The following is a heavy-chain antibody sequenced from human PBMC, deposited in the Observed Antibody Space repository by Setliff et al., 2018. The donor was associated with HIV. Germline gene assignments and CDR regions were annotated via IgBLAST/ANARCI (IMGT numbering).Heavy chain of an antibody. Sequence: GASVKVSCKASGYTFTSYYMHWVRQAPGQGLEWMGIINPSGGSTSYAQKFQGRVTMTRDTSTSTVYMELSSLRSEDTAVYYCARGLLEMATTPPPLGYWGQGTLVTVSS. V-gene: IGHV1-46*01. CDR1: GYTFTSYY. CDR3: ARGLLEMATTPPPLGY. CDR2: INPSGGST. D-gene: IGHD5-12*01. J-gene: IGHJ4*02.